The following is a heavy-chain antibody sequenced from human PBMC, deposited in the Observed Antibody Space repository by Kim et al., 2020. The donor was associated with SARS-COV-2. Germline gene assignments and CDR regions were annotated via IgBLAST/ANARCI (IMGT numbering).Heavy chain of an antibody. V-gene: IGHV1-46*01. CDR3: ARAGQYSSGWSNWLDP. D-gene: IGHD6-19*01. CDR1: GYTFTRYY. Sequence: ASVKVSCKASGYTFTRYYMHWVRQAPGQGLEWMGIINSSGGSTTYAQKFQGRVTMTRDTSTSTVYMELSSLRSEDTAVYYCARAGQYSSGWSNWLDPWGQGTLVIVSS. J-gene: IGHJ5*02. CDR2: INSSGGST.